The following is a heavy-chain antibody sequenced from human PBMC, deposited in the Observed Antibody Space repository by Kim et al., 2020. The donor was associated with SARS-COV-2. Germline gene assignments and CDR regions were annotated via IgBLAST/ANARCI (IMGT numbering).Heavy chain of an antibody. CDR2: IRSKANSYAT. J-gene: IGHJ4*02. CDR3: TRRPLDGSGSYNDY. D-gene: IGHD3-10*01. CDR1: GFTFSGSA. V-gene: IGHV3-73*01. Sequence: GGSLRLSCAASGFTFSGSAMHWVRQASGKGLEWVGRIRSKANSYATAYAASVKGSFTISRDDSKNTAYLQMNSLKTEDTAVYYCTRRPLDGSGSYNDYWGQGTLVTVSS.